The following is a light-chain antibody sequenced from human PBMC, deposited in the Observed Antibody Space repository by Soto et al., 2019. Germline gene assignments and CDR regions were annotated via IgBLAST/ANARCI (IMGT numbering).Light chain of an antibody. Sequence: EIVLTQSPGTLSLSPGERATLSCRASQSVSSSYLAWYQQKPGQAPRLLIYGASSRATGLPDRFSGSGSGTDFTLTISRLEPDDFAVYYCQQYGSSPLTFGGGTKVEIK. J-gene: IGKJ4*01. V-gene: IGKV3-20*01. CDR1: QSVSSSY. CDR3: QQYGSSPLT. CDR2: GAS.